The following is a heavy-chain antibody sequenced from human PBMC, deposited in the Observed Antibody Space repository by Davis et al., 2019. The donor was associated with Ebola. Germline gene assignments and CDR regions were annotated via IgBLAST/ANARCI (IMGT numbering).Heavy chain of an antibody. D-gene: IGHD5-12*01. J-gene: IGHJ6*01. V-gene: IGHV3-23*01. CDR1: GFTFSSYA. Sequence: GESLKIPCAAPGFTFSSYAMSWVRQAPGKGLEWVSAISGSGGSTYYADSVKGRFTISRDNSKNTLYLQMNSLRAEDTAVYYCAKAGVATILGYYYYGMDVWGQGTTVTVSS. CDR3: AKAGVATILGYYYYGMDV. CDR2: ISGSGGST.